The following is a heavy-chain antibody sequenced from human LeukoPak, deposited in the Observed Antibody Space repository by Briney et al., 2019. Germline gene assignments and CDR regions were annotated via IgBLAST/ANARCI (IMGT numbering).Heavy chain of an antibody. D-gene: IGHD6-13*01. CDR3: ASISSWTDY. V-gene: IGHV3-30*01. Sequence: PGGSLRLSCAASGFTFSNYSMTWVRQAPGKGLEWVAVISYDGSNKYYADSVKSRFTISRDNSKNTLYLQMNSLRAEDTAVYYCASISSWTDYWGQGTLVTVSS. CDR2: ISYDGSNK. J-gene: IGHJ4*02. CDR1: GFTFSNYS.